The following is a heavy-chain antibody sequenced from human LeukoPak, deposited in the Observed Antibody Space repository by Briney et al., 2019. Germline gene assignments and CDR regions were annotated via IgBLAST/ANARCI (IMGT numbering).Heavy chain of an antibody. J-gene: IGHJ6*03. CDR2: IYYGGST. CDR1: VGSISTTTYY. D-gene: IGHD1-26*01. Sequence: SETLSLTCTVSVGSISTTTYYWGWIRQPPGKGLEWIGSIYYGGSTYYSPSLKSRVTISLDTSKHQFSLKLSSVTAADTAVYYCARENPHLVGATYYYYMDVWGKGTTVTVSS. CDR3: ARENPHLVGATYYYYMDV. V-gene: IGHV4-39*07.